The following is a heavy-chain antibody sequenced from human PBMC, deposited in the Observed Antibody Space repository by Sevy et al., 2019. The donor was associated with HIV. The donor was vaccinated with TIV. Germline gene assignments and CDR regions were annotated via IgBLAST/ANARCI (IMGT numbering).Heavy chain of an antibody. J-gene: IGHJ5*02. D-gene: IGHD6-6*01. V-gene: IGHV4-34*01. Sequence: SETLSLTCAVYGGSFSGYYWSWIRQPPGKGLEWIGEINHSGSTNYNPSLKSRVTISVDTSKNKFSLKLSSVTAADTAVYYCAMSRSSSRRGPDKRYNWFDPWGQGTLVTVSS. CDR1: GGSFSGYY. CDR3: AMSRSSSRRGPDKRYNWFDP. CDR2: INHSGST.